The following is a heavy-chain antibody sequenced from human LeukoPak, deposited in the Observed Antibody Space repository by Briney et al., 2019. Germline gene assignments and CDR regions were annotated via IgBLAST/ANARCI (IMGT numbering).Heavy chain of an antibody. V-gene: IGHV3-49*05. CDR2: IRSKAYGGTT. Sequence: KSGGSLRLSCTASGFTFGDYAMSWFRQAPGKGLEWVGFIRSKAYGGTTEYAASVKGRFTISRDDSKSIAYLQMISLKTEDTALYYCAKDIGVGSCNGCLFDYWGQGTLVTVSS. D-gene: IGHD2-15*01. CDR3: AKDIGVGSCNGCLFDY. J-gene: IGHJ4*02. CDR1: GFTFGDYA.